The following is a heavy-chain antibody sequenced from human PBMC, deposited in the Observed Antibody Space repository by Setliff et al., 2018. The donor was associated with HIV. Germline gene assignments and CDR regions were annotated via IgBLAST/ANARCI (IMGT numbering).Heavy chain of an antibody. CDR3: AKDLGVSYYNFWSNYYGLDV. V-gene: IGHV3-23*01. CDR2: ILSTGERT. D-gene: IGHD3-3*01. Sequence: GGSLRLSCAASGFTFSNYAMSWVRQAPGEGLEWVSAILSTGERTFYADSLKGRFTISRDTSKNTLYLQMNSLRAEDTAVYYCAKDLGVSYYNFWSNYYGLDVWGQGTTVTVSS. J-gene: IGHJ6*02. CDR1: GFTFSNYA.